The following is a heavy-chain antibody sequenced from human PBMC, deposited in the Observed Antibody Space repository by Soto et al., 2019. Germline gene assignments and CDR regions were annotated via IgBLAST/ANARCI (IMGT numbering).Heavy chain of an antibody. Sequence: QITLKESGPTLVKPTQPLTLTCTFSGFSLSTSGVGVGWIRQPPGKALEWLALIYWDDDKRYSPSLKSRLTITKDTSKNPVVLTMTNMDPVDTSTYYCAHSLIGYYYDSSGSNWFDPWGQGTLVTVSS. CDR2: IYWDDDK. CDR1: GFSLSTSGVG. J-gene: IGHJ5*02. V-gene: IGHV2-5*02. D-gene: IGHD3-22*01. CDR3: AHSLIGYYYDSSGSNWFDP.